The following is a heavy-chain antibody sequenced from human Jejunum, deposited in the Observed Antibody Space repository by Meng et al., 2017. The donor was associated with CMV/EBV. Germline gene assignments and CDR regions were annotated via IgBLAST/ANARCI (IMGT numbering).Heavy chain of an antibody. Sequence: TFSGSAVNWVRKASGKGLEWVGRIRGKAHSYATAYAASVKGRFTISRDDSKNTAYLQMNSLKTEDTAVYYCTRADSSNYGPLFDYWGQGTLVTVSS. CDR1: TFSGSA. J-gene: IGHJ4*02. CDR3: TRADSSNYGPLFDY. CDR2: IRGKAHSYAT. D-gene: IGHD4-11*01. V-gene: IGHV3-73*01.